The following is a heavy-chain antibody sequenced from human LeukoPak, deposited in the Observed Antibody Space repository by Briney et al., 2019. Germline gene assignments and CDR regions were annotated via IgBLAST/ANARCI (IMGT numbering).Heavy chain of an antibody. Sequence: PSETLSLTYAVYGGSFSGYYWSWIRHHPGKGLEWIGEINHSGSTNYNPSLKSRVTISVDTSKNQFSLKLSSETAADTAVYYCARGPRITILFPYGMDVWGQGTTVTVSS. CDR2: INHSGST. V-gene: IGHV4-34*01. D-gene: IGHD3-3*02. J-gene: IGHJ6*02. CDR3: ARGPRITILFPYGMDV. CDR1: GGSFSGYY.